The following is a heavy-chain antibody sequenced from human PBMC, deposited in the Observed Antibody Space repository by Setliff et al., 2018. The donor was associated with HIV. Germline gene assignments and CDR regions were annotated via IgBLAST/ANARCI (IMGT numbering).Heavy chain of an antibody. CDR1: GGSISSYY. J-gene: IGHJ4*02. CDR3: ARDRDKYDSATFYRPLYFFDY. Sequence: KTSETLSLTCTVSGGSISSYYWSWIRQPPGKGLEWIGYIYYSGSTNYNPSLKSRVTISVDTSKNQSSLKLSSVTAADTAVYYCARDRDKYDSATFYRPLYFFDYWGQGTQVTVSS. CDR2: IYYSGST. D-gene: IGHD3-3*01. V-gene: IGHV4-59*12.